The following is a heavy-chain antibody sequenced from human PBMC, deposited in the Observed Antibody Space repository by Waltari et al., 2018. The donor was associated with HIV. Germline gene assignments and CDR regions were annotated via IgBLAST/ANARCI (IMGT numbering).Heavy chain of an antibody. CDR3: AREALYDSSGYYFDY. CDR1: GCSFNYCW. V-gene: IGHV3-7*01. Sequence: DVQLVESGGVLVQPGGSLSLSCAATGCSFNYCWLTWVRQAPGKGLEWVANIKQDESEKYYVDSLKGRFTISRDNAKNSLFLQMNSLRVEDTAVYYCAREALYDSSGYYFDYWGQGTLVTVSS. J-gene: IGHJ4*02. D-gene: IGHD3-22*01. CDR2: IKQDESEK.